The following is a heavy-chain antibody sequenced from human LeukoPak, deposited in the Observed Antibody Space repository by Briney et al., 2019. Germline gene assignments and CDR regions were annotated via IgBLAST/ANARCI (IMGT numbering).Heavy chain of an antibody. CDR1: GGTFSSYA. V-gene: IGHV1-69*04. J-gene: IGHJ5*02. D-gene: IGHD6-19*01. CDR2: IIPILGIA. Sequence: GASVKVSCKASGGTFSSYAISWVRQAPGQGLEWMGRIIPILGIANYAQKFQGRVTITADKSTSTAYMELSSLRSEDTAVYYCARDQWLVLGANWFDPWGQGTLVTVSS. CDR3: ARDQWLVLGANWFDP.